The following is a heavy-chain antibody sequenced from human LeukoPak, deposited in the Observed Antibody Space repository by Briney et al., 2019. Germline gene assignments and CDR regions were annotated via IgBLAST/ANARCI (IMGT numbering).Heavy chain of an antibody. Sequence: GGSLRLSCAASGFTVSNNSLSWVRQAPGKGRGWVSVNYSGGSTYYADSGKGRFTISRDNSNHTPYLQIKSMRDEDTAVYYSARDGEYCSSTNCQYNWFDPWGQGTLVTVSS. CDR2: NYSGGST. V-gene: IGHV3-53*01. J-gene: IGHJ5*02. D-gene: IGHD2-2*01. CDR3: ARDGEYCSSTNCQYNWFDP. CDR1: GFTVSNNS.